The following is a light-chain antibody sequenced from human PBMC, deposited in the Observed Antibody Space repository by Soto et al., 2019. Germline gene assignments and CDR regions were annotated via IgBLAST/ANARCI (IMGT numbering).Light chain of an antibody. CDR3: RSYTSSSTRV. CDR2: EVS. CDR1: ISDVGGYNY. J-gene: IGLJ1*01. V-gene: IGLV2-14*01. Sequence: QSALTQAASVSGSPGQSITISCTGTISDVGGYNYVSWYQQHPGKAPKLMIYEVSNRLSGISNRFSGSKSGNTASLTISGLQAEDEADYYCRSYTSSSTRVFGTGTKVTVL.